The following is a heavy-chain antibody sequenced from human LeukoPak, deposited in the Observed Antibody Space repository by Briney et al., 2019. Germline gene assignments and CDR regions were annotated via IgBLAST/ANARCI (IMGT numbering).Heavy chain of an antibody. CDR1: GFTFSDYY. J-gene: IGHJ5*02. Sequence: GGSLRLSCAASGFTFSDYYMSWIRQAPGKGLEWVSYISSSSSYTNYADSVKGRFTISRDNAKNSLYLQMNSLRAEDTAVYYCARLYSSWPNWFDPWGQGTLVTVSS. V-gene: IGHV3-11*03. D-gene: IGHD6-6*01. CDR3: ARLYSSWPNWFDP. CDR2: ISSSSSYT.